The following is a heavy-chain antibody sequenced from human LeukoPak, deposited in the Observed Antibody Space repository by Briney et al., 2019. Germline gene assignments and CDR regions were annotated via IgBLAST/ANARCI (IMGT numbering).Heavy chain of an antibody. D-gene: IGHD3-22*01. V-gene: IGHV3-23*01. CDR1: GFTFSSYA. J-gene: IGHJ5*02. CDR2: ISGSGGST. CDR3: ARGSLPNGDSSGYYYPVNL. Sequence: GGSLRLSCAASGFTFSSYAMSWVRQAPGKGLEWVSAISGSGGSTYYADSVKGRFTISRDNSKNTLYLQMNSLRAEDTAVYYCARGSLPNGDSSGYYYPVNLWGQGTLVTVSS.